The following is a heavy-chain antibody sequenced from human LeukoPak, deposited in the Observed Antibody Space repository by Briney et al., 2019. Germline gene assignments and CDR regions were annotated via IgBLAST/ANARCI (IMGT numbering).Heavy chain of an antibody. D-gene: IGHD3-10*01. J-gene: IGHJ6*02. CDR3: ARDRGFGESYGMDV. V-gene: IGHV4-31*03. CDR2: IYYSGST. Sequence: SQTVSLTCTVSGGSISSGGYYWSWIRQHPGKGLEWIGYIYYSGSTYYNPSLKSRVTISVDTSKNQFSLKLSSVTAADTAVYYCARDRGFGESYGMDVWGQGTTVTVSS. CDR1: GGSISSGGYY.